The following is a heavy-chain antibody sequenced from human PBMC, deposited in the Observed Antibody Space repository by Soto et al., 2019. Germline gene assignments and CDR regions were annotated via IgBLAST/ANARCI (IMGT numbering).Heavy chain of an antibody. CDR3: GRGGRRCSSTSCYPRTNYYYYYMDV. CDR1: GGSFSGYY. Sequence: PSETLSLTCAVYGGSFSGYYWSWIRQPPGKGLEWIGEINHSGSTNYNPSLKSRVTISVDTSKNQFSLKLSSVTAADTAVYYCGRGGRRCSSTSCYPRTNYYYYYMDVWGKGTTVTVSS. J-gene: IGHJ6*03. V-gene: IGHV4-34*01. CDR2: INHSGST. D-gene: IGHD2-2*01.